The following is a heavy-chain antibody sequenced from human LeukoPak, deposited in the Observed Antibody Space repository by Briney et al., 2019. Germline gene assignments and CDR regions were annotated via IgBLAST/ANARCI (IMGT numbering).Heavy chain of an antibody. CDR2: ISYDGSNK. CDR1: GFTFSSYA. Sequence: GGSLRLSCAASGFTFSSYAMHWVRQAPGKGLEWVAVISYDGSNKYYADSVKGRFTISRDNSKNTLYLQMNSLRAEDTAVYYCARGTVVVTPYFGYWGQGTLVTVSS. J-gene: IGHJ4*02. D-gene: IGHD3-22*01. V-gene: IGHV3-30-3*01. CDR3: ARGTVVVTPYFGY.